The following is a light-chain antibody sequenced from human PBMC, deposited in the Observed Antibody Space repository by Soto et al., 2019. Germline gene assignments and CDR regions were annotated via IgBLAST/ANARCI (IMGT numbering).Light chain of an antibody. J-gene: IGKJ4*01. CDR3: QQYGSSPLT. V-gene: IGKV3-20*01. CDR1: QSVSSNY. CDR2: GAS. Sequence: MVLTQSPGTLSLSPGERATLSCGASQSVSSNYLAWYQQKPGRAPRLLIYGASSRATGIPDRFSGSGSGTDFSLTISRLEPEDSAVYYCQQYGSSPLTFGGGTKVDIK.